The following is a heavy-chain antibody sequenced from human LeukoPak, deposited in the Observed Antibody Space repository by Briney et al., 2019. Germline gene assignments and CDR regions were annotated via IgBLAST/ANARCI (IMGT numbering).Heavy chain of an antibody. Sequence: SETLSLTCAVYGGSFSGYYWSWIRQPPGKGLEWIGSIYYSGSTYYNPSLKSRVTISVDTSKNQFSLKLSSVTAADTAVYYCARPSYCTNGVCSFDYWGQGTLVTVSS. CDR3: ARPSYCTNGVCSFDY. CDR2: IYYSGST. CDR1: GGSFSGYY. V-gene: IGHV4-34*01. J-gene: IGHJ4*02. D-gene: IGHD2-8*01.